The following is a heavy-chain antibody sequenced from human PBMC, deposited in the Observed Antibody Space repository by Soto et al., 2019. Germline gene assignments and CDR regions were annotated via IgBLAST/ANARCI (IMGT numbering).Heavy chain of an antibody. J-gene: IGHJ4*02. V-gene: IGHV3-9*01. CDR3: AKDKGGTPYYIDS. CDR1: GFNFGNYA. D-gene: IGHD6-25*01. Sequence: VLLVESGGCLVQPGRSLRLSCEVSGFNFGNYAMHWVRQAPGKGLEWVAAINWNSDKVAYAGSVLGRFTIFRDSAKNALHLQRNDLTTEDTALYYCAKDKGGTPYYIDSWGQGILVTVSS. CDR2: INWNSDKV.